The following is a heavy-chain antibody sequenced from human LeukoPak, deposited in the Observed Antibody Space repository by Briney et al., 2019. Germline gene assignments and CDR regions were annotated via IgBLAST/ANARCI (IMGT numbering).Heavy chain of an antibody. Sequence: GGSLRLSCAASGFTFSTCGMNWVRQAPGRGLEWVSSISGSSAYIYYADSVKGRFTISRDNAKNSLYLQMNSLRAEDTAVYYCARGSEWSSGVSDYWGQGTLVTVSS. V-gene: IGHV3-21*01. CDR2: ISGSSAYI. CDR3: ARGSEWSSGVSDY. J-gene: IGHJ4*02. CDR1: GFTFSTCG. D-gene: IGHD3-3*01.